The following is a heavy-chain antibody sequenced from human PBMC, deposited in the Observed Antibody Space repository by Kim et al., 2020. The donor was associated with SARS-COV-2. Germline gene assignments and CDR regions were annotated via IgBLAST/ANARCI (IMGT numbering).Heavy chain of an antibody. CDR1: GGSISSSSYY. CDR3: ARLRSGSYSNFDY. D-gene: IGHD3-10*01. J-gene: IGHJ4*02. Sequence: SETLSLTCTVSGGSISSSSYYWGWIRQPPGKGLEWIGSIYYSGSTYYNPSLKSRVTISVDTSKNQFSLKLSSVTAADTAVYYCARLRSGSYSNFDYWGQGTLVTVSS. V-gene: IGHV4-39*01. CDR2: IYYSGST.